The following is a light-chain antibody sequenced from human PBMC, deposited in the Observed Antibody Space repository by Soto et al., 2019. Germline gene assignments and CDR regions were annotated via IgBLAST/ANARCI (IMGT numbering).Light chain of an antibody. CDR3: QQYNKWWT. V-gene: IGKV3-15*01. Sequence: EIVMTQSPATLSVSPGERATLSCRASQSVNSNLAWYQQKPGHAPRLLLSGASTRATGIPARFSGSGSETEFTITISSLQSEDFEVYYCQQYNKWWTFGQGTKVEMK. CDR2: GAS. CDR1: QSVNSN. J-gene: IGKJ1*01.